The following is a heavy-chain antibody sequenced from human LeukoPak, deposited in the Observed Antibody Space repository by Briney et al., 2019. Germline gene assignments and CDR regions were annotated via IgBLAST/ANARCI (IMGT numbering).Heavy chain of an antibody. CDR3: ARDLELERNRWNYFES. CDR2: IDYRGST. Sequence: PSETLSLTCTVSGGSISSFFWSWIRQPPGKGLEWLGWIDYRGSTQYNPSLKSRVTISVDTSKQQFSLKLSSVTAADTAVYYCARDLELERNRWNYFESWGQGTLVTVSS. CDR1: GGSISSFF. D-gene: IGHD1-1*01. V-gene: IGHV4-59*01. J-gene: IGHJ4*02.